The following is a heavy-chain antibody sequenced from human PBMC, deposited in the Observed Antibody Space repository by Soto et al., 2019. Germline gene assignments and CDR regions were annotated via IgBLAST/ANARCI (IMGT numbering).Heavy chain of an antibody. V-gene: IGHV1-18*01. D-gene: IGHD4-17*01. CDR1: GYSFINSG. CDR3: ARDVGYGDYDVHY. Sequence: QVQLVQSGAEVKKPGASVKVSCKASGYSFINSGISWVRQAPGQGLEWMGWISVYNGNTHYAQKLQGRVTMTTDTFTSTAYMELRSLRSDDTAVYYCARDVGYGDYDVHYWGQGTLVTVSS. J-gene: IGHJ4*02. CDR2: ISVYNGNT.